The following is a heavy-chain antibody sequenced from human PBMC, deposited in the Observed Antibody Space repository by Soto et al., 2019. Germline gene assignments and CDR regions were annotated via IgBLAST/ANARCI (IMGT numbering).Heavy chain of an antibody. CDR1: GFTFSSYG. CDR3: AREGIAAAGTNYYYMDV. Sequence: GGSLRLSCAASGFTFSSYGMHWVRQAPGKGLEWVAVIWYDGSNKYYADSVKGRFTISRDNSKNTLYLQMNSLRAEDTAVYYCAREGIAAAGTNYYYMDVWGKGTTVTVSS. D-gene: IGHD6-13*01. J-gene: IGHJ6*03. V-gene: IGHV3-33*01. CDR2: IWYDGSNK.